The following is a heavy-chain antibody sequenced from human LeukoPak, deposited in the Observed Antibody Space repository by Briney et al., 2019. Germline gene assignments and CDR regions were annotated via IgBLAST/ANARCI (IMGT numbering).Heavy chain of an antibody. Sequence: ASVKVSCKVSGYTLTELSMHWVRQAPGKGLEWMGGFDPEDGETIYAQKFQGRVTMTEDTSTDTAYMELSSLRSEDTAVYYCATDWVLRKKWLLYYWGQGTLVTVSS. CDR1: GYTLTELS. V-gene: IGHV1-24*01. CDR2: FDPEDGET. J-gene: IGHJ4*02. D-gene: IGHD3-22*01. CDR3: ATDWVLRKKWLLYY.